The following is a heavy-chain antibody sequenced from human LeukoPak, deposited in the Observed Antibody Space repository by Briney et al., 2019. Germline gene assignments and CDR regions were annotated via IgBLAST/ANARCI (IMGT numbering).Heavy chain of an antibody. J-gene: IGHJ5*02. V-gene: IGHV1-18*04. CDR2: ISAYNGNT. D-gene: IGHD6-13*01. Sequence: ASVKVSCKASGYTFTGYYMHWVRQAPGQGLEWMGWISAYNGNTNYAQKLQGRVTMTTDTSTSTAYMELRSLRSDDAAVYYCARDQYSSSWYSWNWFDPWGQGTLVTVSS. CDR1: GYTFTGYY. CDR3: ARDQYSSSWYSWNWFDP.